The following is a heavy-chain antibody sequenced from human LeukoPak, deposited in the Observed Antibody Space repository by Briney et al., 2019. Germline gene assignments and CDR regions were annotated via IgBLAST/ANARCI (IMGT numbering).Heavy chain of an antibody. D-gene: IGHD6-13*01. V-gene: IGHV4-59*01. CDR3: ARGFGYSSSWYGY. CDR2: IYYSGST. CDR1: GGAISSYY. J-gene: IGHJ4*02. Sequence: SETLSLTCTVSGGAISSYYWRTIRQPPVKELNWIGYIYYSGSTNYNPSLKSRVTISVDTSKNQFSLKLSSVTAADTAVYYCARGFGYSSSWYGYWGQGTLVTVSS.